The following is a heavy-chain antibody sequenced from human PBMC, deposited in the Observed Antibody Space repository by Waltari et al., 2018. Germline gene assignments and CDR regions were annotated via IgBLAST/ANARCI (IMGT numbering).Heavy chain of an antibody. CDR2: INHSGST. V-gene: IGHV4-34*01. CDR3: ARDEGGYDILTGYPNWFDP. CDR1: GGSFSGYY. Sequence: QVQLQQWGAGLLKPSETLSLTCAVYGGSFSGYYWRWIRQPPGKGLEWIGEINHSGSTNYNPSLKSRVTISVDTSKNQFSLKLSSVTAADTAVYYCARDEGGYDILTGYPNWFDPWGQGTLVTVSS. D-gene: IGHD3-9*01. J-gene: IGHJ5*02.